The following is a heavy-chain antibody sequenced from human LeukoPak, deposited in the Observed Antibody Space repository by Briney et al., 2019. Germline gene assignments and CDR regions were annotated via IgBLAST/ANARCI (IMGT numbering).Heavy chain of an antibody. CDR3: ADSGYSYDY. J-gene: IGHJ4*02. D-gene: IGHD5-18*01. V-gene: IGHV4-34*01. CDR1: GGSFSGYY. CDR2: INHSGST. Sequence: SETLSLTCAVYGGSFSGYYWSWIRQPPGKGLEWIGEINHSGSTNYNPSLKSRVTISVDTSKNRFSLKLSSVTAADTAVYYCADSGYSYDYWGQGTLVTVSS.